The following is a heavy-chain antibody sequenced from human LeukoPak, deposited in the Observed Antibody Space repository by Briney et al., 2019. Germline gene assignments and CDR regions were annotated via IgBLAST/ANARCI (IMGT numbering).Heavy chain of an antibody. CDR2: INTNTGNP. J-gene: IGHJ3*02. CDR1: GYTFTSYA. D-gene: IGHD3-22*01. V-gene: IGHV7-4-1*02. Sequence: ASVKVSCKASGYTFTSYAMNWVRRAPGQGLEWMGWINTNTGNPTYAQGFTGRFVFSLDTSVSTAYPQISSLKAEDTAVYYCARDSRYYYDSSGYRMSAFDIWGQGTMVTVSS. CDR3: ARDSRYYYDSSGYRMSAFDI.